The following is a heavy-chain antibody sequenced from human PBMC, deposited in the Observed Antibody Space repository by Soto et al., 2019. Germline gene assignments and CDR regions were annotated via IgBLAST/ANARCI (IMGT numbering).Heavy chain of an antibody. V-gene: IGHV3-74*01. J-gene: IGHJ6*02. CDR3: ARGVPGYYAVDV. CDR1: GLTFSTYW. CDR2: LNSGATTA. Sequence: EVQLVESGGGLVQPGGSLRLSCTASGLTFSTYWRHWVRQAPGKGLAWISRLNSGATTANYADSVRGRCTISRDNAKNTVYLQLNSLRDEDTAVYYCARGVPGYYAVDVWGQGTTVTVSS.